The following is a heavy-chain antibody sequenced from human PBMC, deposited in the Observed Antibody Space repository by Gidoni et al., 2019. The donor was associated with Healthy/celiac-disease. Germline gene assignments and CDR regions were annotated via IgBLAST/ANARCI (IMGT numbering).Heavy chain of an antibody. CDR2: ISWNSGSI. D-gene: IGHD6-6*01. J-gene: IGHJ6*03. Sequence: EVQLVESGGGLVQPGRSLRLSCAASGFTFDDYAMHWVRQAPGKGLEWVSGISWNSGSIGYADSVKGRFTISRDNAKNSLYLQMNSLRAEDTALYYCAKSLGYSSSSGADYYYMDVWGKGTTVTVSS. V-gene: IGHV3-9*01. CDR1: GFTFDDYA. CDR3: AKSLGYSSSSGADYYYMDV.